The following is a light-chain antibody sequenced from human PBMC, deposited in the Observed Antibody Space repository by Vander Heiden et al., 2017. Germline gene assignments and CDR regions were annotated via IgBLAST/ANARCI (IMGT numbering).Light chain of an antibody. CDR3: QQANSFPPGFT. CDR2: AAS. J-gene: IGKJ3*01. Sequence: DLEMTQSPSSVSASVGDRVTITCGASQVISSWLAWNQQKPRKAPKLLIYAASSLQSGVPSRFSVSGSGTDFTLTISSLQPEDFATYYCQQANSFPPGFTFGPGTKVDIK. V-gene: IGKV1-12*01. CDR1: QVISSW.